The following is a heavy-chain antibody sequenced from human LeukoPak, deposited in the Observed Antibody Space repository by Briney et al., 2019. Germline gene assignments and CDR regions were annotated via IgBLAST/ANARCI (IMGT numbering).Heavy chain of an antibody. Sequence: GESLKISCKGSGYSFTSYWIGWVRQMPGKGLEWMGIIYPGESDTRYSPSFQGQVTISADKSISTAYLQWSSLKASDTAMYYCARRTVVTPWYLDYWGQGTLVTVSS. V-gene: IGHV5-51*01. J-gene: IGHJ4*02. CDR1: GYSFTSYW. D-gene: IGHD4-23*01. CDR3: ARRTVVTPWYLDY. CDR2: IYPGESDT.